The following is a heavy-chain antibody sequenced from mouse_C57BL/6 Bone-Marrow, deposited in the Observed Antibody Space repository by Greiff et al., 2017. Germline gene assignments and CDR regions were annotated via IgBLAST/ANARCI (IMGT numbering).Heavy chain of an antibody. CDR1: GFTFSNYW. V-gene: IGHV6-3*01. CDR2: IRLKSDNYAT. J-gene: IGHJ1*03. CDR3: AGVTTVTYWYFDV. D-gene: IGHD1-1*01. Sequence: EVKLVESGGGLVQPGGSMKLSCVASGFTFSNYWMNWVRQSPEKGLEWVAQIRLKSDNYATHYAESVKGRFTISRDESKSSVYLQMHNLRAEDTGIYYCAGVTTVTYWYFDVWGTGTTVTVSS.